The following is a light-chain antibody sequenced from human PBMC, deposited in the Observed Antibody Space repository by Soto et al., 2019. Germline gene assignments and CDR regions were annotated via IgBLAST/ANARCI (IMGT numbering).Light chain of an antibody. Sequence: QSVLTQPASVSGSPGQSITISCTRTSSDVGGYDYVSWYQQHPGKAPRLMIYEVTYRASGVSNRFSGSKSGNTASLTISGLQAEDEADYYCNSYTSSSTVLFGGGTKLTVL. CDR2: EVT. J-gene: IGLJ2*01. CDR3: NSYTSSSTVL. V-gene: IGLV2-14*01. CDR1: SSDVGGYDY.